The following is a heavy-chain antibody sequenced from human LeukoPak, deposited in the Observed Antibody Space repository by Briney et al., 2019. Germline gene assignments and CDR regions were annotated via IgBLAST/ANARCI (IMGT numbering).Heavy chain of an antibody. D-gene: IGHD3-22*01. CDR1: GYSFTSYW. V-gene: IGHV5-51*01. CDR3: ARQTEYYYDSSGYYVY. Sequence: GESLKTSWYSSGYSFTSYWIGWVRQIPGKGVEWMGIIYPGDSDTRYSPSFQGQVTISADKSISTAYLQWSSLKASDTAMYYCARQTEYYYDSSGYYVYWGQGTLVTVSS. J-gene: IGHJ4*02. CDR2: IYPGDSDT.